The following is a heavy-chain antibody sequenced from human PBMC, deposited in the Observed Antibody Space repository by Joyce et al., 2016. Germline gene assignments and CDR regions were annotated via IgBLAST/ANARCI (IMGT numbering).Heavy chain of an antibody. Sequence: QVQLVESGGGVVQPGRSLRVSCAASGFTFSGFPMHWVRLGPGKVLEWVSVVAFDGRQKYYADSVKGRFPISRDNSKNTLYLQMNNLGGDDTAVYFCARARGSCSSTSCYKASPHYYFYYDMDVWGQGTTVTVSS. CDR2: VAFDGRQK. CDR1: GFTFSGFP. J-gene: IGHJ6*02. D-gene: IGHD2-2*02. V-gene: IGHV3-30*04. CDR3: ARARGSCSSTSCYKASPHYYFYYDMDV.